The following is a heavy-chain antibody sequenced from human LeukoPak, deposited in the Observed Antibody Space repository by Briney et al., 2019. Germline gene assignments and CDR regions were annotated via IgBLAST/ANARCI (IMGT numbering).Heavy chain of an antibody. J-gene: IGHJ4*02. CDR3: ARGIVGAPDY. CDR2: MYYSGST. CDR1: GGSISSYY. V-gene: IGHV4-59*12. D-gene: IGHD1-26*01. Sequence: SETLSLTCTVSGGSISSYYWSWIRQPPGKGLEWIGYMYYSGSTNYNPSLKSRVTISVDTSKNQFSLKLSSVTAADTAVYYCARGIVGAPDYWGQGTLVTVSS.